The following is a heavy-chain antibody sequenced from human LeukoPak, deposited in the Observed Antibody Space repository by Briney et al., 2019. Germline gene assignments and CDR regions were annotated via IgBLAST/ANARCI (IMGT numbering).Heavy chain of an antibody. CDR1: GXSFXSYW. Sequence: LKISXXGSGXSFXSYWIGWVRPMPGKGLEWMGIIYPGDSDTRYSPSFQGQVTISADKSISTAYLQWSSLKASDTAMYYCARCGYDNWFDSWGQGTLVTVSS. CDR2: IYPGDSDT. CDR3: ARCGYDNWFDS. J-gene: IGHJ5*01. V-gene: IGHV5-51*01. D-gene: IGHD3-22*01.